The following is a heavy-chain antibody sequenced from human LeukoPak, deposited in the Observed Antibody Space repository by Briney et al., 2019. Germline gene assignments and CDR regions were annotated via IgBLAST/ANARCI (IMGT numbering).Heavy chain of an antibody. J-gene: IGHJ4*02. CDR3: ARGDTTGYCSSTSCYYFDY. V-gene: IGHV3-7*01. Sequence: PGGSLRLSCAASGFTFSSYWMSWVRQAPGKGLEWVANIKQDGSEKYYVDSVKGRFTISRDNAKNSLYLQMNSLRAEDTAVYYCARGDTTGYCSSTSCYYFDYWGQGTLVTVSS. CDR1: GFTFSSYW. D-gene: IGHD2-2*01. CDR2: IKQDGSEK.